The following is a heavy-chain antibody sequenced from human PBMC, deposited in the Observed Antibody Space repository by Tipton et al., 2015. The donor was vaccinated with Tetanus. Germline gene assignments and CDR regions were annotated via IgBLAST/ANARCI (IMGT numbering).Heavy chain of an antibody. CDR2: ISHSATT. Sequence: GLVKPSETLSLTCFVSGGSISTKTYYWGWIRQTPGKGLEWIASISHSATTFYTPSLKSRVTMSVDPSKNQFSVRRGSVTAADTGVYYCARHVGGYGSPPHDLWGQGTLVTVSS. CDR3: ARHVGGYGSPPHDL. CDR1: GGSISTKTYY. D-gene: IGHD3-10*01. J-gene: IGHJ5*02. V-gene: IGHV4-39*01.